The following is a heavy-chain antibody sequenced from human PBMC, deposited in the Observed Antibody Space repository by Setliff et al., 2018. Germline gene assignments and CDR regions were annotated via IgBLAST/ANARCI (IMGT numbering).Heavy chain of an antibody. CDR1: GVVFRNYH. D-gene: IGHD4-4*01. CDR2: ISIHEDKT. Sequence: GGSLRLSCVVSGVVFRNYHLNWVRQTPEKGLEWVAAISIHEDKTYYADSVKGRFTISRDISKNTLSLQLNSLRAEDTAVYYCAKQRTITFSNDAFDVWGQGTMVTVSS. V-gene: IGHV3-23*01. J-gene: IGHJ3*01. CDR3: AKQRTITFSNDAFDV.